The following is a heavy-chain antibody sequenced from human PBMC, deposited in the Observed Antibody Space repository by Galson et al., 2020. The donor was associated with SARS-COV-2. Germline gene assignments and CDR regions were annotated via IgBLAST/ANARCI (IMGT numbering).Heavy chain of an antibody. CDR1: GYSISSGYY. CDR3: ARHVGDYFDY. V-gene: IGHV4-38-2*01. Sequence: SETLSLTCAVSGYSISSGYYWGWIRQPPGQGLEWIGSIYHSGSTYYNPSLKSRVTISVDTSKNQFSLKLSSVTAADTAVYYCARHVGDYFDYWGQGTLVTVSS. D-gene: IGHD3-10*01. J-gene: IGHJ4*02. CDR2: IYHSGST.